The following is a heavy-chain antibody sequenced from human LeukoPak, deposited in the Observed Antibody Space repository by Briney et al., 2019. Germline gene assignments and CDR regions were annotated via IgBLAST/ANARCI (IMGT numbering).Heavy chain of an antibody. CDR2: IYSGGST. Sequence: GGSLRLSCAASGFTVSSNYMSWVRQAPGKGLEWVSVIYSGGSTYYADSVKGRFTISGDNSKNTLYLQMNSLRAEDTAVYYCATGGTYCGGDCYPFDYWGQGTLVTVSS. V-gene: IGHV3-53*01. D-gene: IGHD2-21*02. J-gene: IGHJ4*02. CDR1: GFTVSSNY. CDR3: ATGGTYCGGDCYPFDY.